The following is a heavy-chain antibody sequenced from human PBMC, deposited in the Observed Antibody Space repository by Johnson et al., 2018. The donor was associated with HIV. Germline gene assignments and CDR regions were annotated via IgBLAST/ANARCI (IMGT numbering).Heavy chain of an antibody. D-gene: IGHD1-1*01. V-gene: IGHV3-30*04. CDR2: ISYDGSNK. J-gene: IGHJ3*02. Sequence: QVQLVESGGGVVQPGRSLRLSCAASGFTFSSYAMHWVRQAPGKGLEWVAVISYDGSNKYYADSVKGRFTSSRDNSKNTLYLQMNSLRAEDTAVYYCASRYTVDAFDIWGQGTMVTVSS. CDR3: ASRYTVDAFDI. CDR1: GFTFSSYA.